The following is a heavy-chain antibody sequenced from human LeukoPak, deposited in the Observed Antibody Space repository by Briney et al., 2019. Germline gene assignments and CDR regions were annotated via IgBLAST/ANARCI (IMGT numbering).Heavy chain of an antibody. V-gene: IGHV3-33*01. CDR3: ARDHRPEIQYYYMDV. J-gene: IGHJ6*03. CDR1: GFSLSNYG. D-gene: IGHD1-14*01. Sequence: GGSLRLSCAASGFSLSNYGMHWVRQAPGKGLEWVAALLYDGNTKHYADSEKGRFTISRDISKNTLYLQMNSLTAEDTAVYYCARDHRPEIQYYYMDVWGKGTTVAVSS. CDR2: LLYDGNTK.